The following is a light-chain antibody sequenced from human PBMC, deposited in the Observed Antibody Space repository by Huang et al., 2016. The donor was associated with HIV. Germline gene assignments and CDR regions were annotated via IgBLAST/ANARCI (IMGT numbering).Light chain of an antibody. CDR2: GST. J-gene: IGKJ4*01. Sequence: IVMTQTPATLPVSPGGRATLSCRASQSVGGNMAWYQQKPGQAPRLIIYGSTTRAAGVLARFSGSGSGTDFTLTIYNLQSEDFAVYYCQQYNNWHLTFGGGTTV. V-gene: IGKV3-15*01. CDR3: QQYNNWHLT. CDR1: QSVGGN.